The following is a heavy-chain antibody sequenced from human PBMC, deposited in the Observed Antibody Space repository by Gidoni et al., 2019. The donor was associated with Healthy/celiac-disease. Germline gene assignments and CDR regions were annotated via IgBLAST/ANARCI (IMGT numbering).Heavy chain of an antibody. CDR1: GFTFSSYG. V-gene: IGHV3-30*03. CDR2: ISYDGSNK. D-gene: IGHD3-22*01. CDR3: VTAMIVVVYGMDV. J-gene: IGHJ6*02. Sequence: QVQLVESGGGVVQPGRSLRLSCAASGFTFSSYGMHWVRQAPGKGLEWVAVISYDGSNKYYADSVKGRFTISRDNSKNTLYLQMNSLRAEDTAVYYCVTAMIVVVYGMDVWGQGTTVTVSS.